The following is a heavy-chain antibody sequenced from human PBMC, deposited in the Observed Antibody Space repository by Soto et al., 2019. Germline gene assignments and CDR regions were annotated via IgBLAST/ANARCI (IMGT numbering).Heavy chain of an antibody. CDR3: ARGGGLMHLFDY. V-gene: IGHV4-31*03. CDR2: IYYSGST. Sequence: QVQLQESGPGLVKPSQTLSLTCTVSGGSISSGGYYWSWIRQHPGKGLEWLGYIYYSGSTYYNPSLKSRVTIAVDTSKNQFSLKLSSVTAADTAVYYCARGGGLMHLFDYWGQGTLVTVSS. CDR1: GGSISSGGYY. D-gene: IGHD3-16*01. J-gene: IGHJ4*02.